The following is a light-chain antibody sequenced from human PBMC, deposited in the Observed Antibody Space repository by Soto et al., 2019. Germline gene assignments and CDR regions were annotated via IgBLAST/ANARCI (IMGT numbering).Light chain of an antibody. CDR1: QTISSW. CDR2: KAS. CDR3: QHYNSYSEA. J-gene: IGKJ1*01. Sequence: DIQMTQSPSTLSGSVGDRVTITYRASQTISSWLAWYQQKPGKAPKLLIYKASTLKSGVPSRFSGSGPGTEFTLTISSLQPDDFATHYCQHYNSYSEAFGQGTKV. V-gene: IGKV1-5*03.